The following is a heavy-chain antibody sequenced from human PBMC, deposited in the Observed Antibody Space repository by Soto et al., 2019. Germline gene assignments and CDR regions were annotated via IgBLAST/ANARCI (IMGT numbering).Heavy chain of an antibody. CDR1: GYSFTSYW. D-gene: IGHD1-26*01. V-gene: IGHV5-51*01. J-gene: IGHJ3*02. CDR2: IYPGDSDT. Sequence: HWESLKISCKGSGYSFTSYWIGWVRQMPGKGLEWMGIIYPGDSDTRYSPSFQGQVTISADKSISTAYLQWSSLKASDTAMYYCARHEWVGATSGRAFDIWGQGTMVTVSS. CDR3: ARHEWVGATSGRAFDI.